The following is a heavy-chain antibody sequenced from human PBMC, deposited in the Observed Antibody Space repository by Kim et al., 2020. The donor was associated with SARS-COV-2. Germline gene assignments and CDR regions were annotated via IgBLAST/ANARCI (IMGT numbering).Heavy chain of an antibody. V-gene: IGHV3-30*18. D-gene: IGHD2-15*01. CDR3: ANTLRDSRYYYYGMDV. CDR1: GFTFSSYG. J-gene: IGHJ6*02. CDR2: ISYDGSNK. Sequence: GGSLRLSCAASGFTFSSYGMHWVRQAPGKGLEWVAVISYDGSNKYYADSVKGRFTISRDNSKNTLYLQMNSLRAEDTAVYYCANTLRDSRYYYYGMDVWGQGTTVTVSS.